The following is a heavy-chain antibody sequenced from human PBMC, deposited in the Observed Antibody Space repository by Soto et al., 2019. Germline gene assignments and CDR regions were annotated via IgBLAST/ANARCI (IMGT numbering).Heavy chain of an antibody. J-gene: IGHJ6*02. Sequence: PGGSLRLSCAASGFTFSSYAMSWVRQAPGKGLEWVSANSGRGGSTYYAESVKGRFTISRNNSKNTLNLQMNSLRAEDTAVYYFAKNTDYLASGYKLPYYYYYYGMDVWGQGTTVTVSS. CDR3: AKNTDYLASGYKLPYYYYYYGMDV. V-gene: IGHV3-23*01. D-gene: IGHD5-12*01. CDR2: NSGRGGST. CDR1: GFTFSSYA.